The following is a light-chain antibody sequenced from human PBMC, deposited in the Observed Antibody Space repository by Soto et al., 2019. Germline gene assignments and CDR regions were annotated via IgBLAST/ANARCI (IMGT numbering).Light chain of an antibody. CDR1: SSDVGSYNL. CDR2: EGS. J-gene: IGLJ1*01. CDR3: CSYAGSSTFAYV. V-gene: IGLV2-23*03. Sequence: QSALTQPASVSGSPGQSITISCTGTSSDVGSYNLVSWYQQHPGKAPKLMIYEGSKRPSGVSNRFSGSKSGNTASLTISGLQAEDGADYYCCSYAGSSTFAYVFGSGTKLTVL.